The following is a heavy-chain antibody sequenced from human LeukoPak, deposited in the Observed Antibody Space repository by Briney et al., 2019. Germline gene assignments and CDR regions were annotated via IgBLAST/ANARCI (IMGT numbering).Heavy chain of an antibody. CDR2: IKTTTESKET. CDR1: GFILSGFY. D-gene: IGHD2-2*01. Sequence: PGGSLRLSCAASGFILSGFYVHWVRQASGKGLEWVGRIKTTTESKETAYAASVKCRFTVSRDDSKNKAFLQMNRLKNADTAVYYCARRDCTSFRCYSFDYWGQGILVTVSS. V-gene: IGHV3-73*01. J-gene: IGHJ4*02. CDR3: ARRDCTSFRCYSFDY.